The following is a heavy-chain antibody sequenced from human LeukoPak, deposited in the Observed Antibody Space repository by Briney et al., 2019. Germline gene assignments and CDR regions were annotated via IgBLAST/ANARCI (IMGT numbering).Heavy chain of an antibody. D-gene: IGHD4-17*01. CDR1: GGSISSGGYS. CDR3: ARVGTVTTRYFDY. J-gene: IGHJ4*02. Sequence: PSETLSLTCTVSGGSISSGGYSWSWIRQHPGKGLEWIGYIYYSGSTYYNPSLKSRVTISVDTSKNQFSLKLSSVTAADTAVYYCARVGTVTTRYFDYWGQGTLVTVSS. V-gene: IGHV4-31*03. CDR2: IYYSGST.